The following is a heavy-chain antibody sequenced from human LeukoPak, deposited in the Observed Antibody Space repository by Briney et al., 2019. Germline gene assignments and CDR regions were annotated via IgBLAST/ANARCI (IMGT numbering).Heavy chain of an antibody. V-gene: IGHV3-30*04. CDR3: ARDRWYYYDSSDYYHDPFGI. CDR1: GFTFSSYA. Sequence: GRSLRLSCAASGFTFSSYAMHWVRQAPGKGLEWVAVDSVKGRFTISRDNSKNMLYLQMNSLRPEDTAVYYCARDRWYYYDSSDYYHDPFGIWGQGTMVTVSS. J-gene: IGHJ3*02. D-gene: IGHD3-22*01.